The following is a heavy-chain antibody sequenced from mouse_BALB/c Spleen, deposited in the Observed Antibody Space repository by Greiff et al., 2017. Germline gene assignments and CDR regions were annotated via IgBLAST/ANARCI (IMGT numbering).Heavy chain of an antibody. CDR3: ARDRIYYGNPYWYFDV. CDR2: ISYDGSN. D-gene: IGHD2-1*01. CDR1: GYSITSGYY. J-gene: IGHJ1*01. V-gene: IGHV3-6*02. Sequence: EVQLQESGPGLVKPSQSLSLTCSVTGYSITSGYYWNWIRQFPGNKLEWMGYISYDGSNNYNPSLKNRISITRDTSKNQFFLKLNSVTTEDTATYYCARDRIYYGNPYWYFDVWGAGTTVTVSS.